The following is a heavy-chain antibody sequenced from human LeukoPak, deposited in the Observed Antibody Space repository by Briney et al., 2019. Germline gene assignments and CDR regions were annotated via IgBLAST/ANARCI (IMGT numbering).Heavy chain of an antibody. CDR1: GFTFSSYG. J-gene: IGHJ4*02. Sequence: GRSLRLSCAASGFTFSSYGVHWVRQAPGKGLEWVAVIWYDGSNKYYTDSVKGRFTISRDNIKNTLYLQMNSLRAEDTAVYYCARGQYSPDYWGQGTLVTVSS. CDR2: IWYDGSNK. V-gene: IGHV3-33*01. CDR3: ARGQYSPDY. D-gene: IGHD2-15*01.